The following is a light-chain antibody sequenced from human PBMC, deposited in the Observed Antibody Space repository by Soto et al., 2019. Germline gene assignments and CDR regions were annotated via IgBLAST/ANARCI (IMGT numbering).Light chain of an antibody. V-gene: IGKV1-33*01. CDR2: DAS. CDR3: QQYENLPIT. J-gene: IGKJ5*01. CDR1: QDIATY. Sequence: IQMTPSPSSLSASVGNRVTITCQASQDIATYLNWYQQKPGKAPNLLIYDASNLETGVPSRFRGSGSGTDFTFTISRLQPEDIATYYCQQYENLPITFGQGTRLENK.